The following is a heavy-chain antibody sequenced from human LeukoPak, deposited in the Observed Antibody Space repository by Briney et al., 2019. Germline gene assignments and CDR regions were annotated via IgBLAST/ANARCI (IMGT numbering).Heavy chain of an antibody. CDR2: ISYSGST. J-gene: IGHJ4*02. Sequence: SETLSLTCTVSGGSISSFYWSWIRQPPGKGLEWIGYISYSGSTNYNPSLKSRVTISVDTSKNQFYLKLTSVTAADTAVYYCARGVVADPQTFDYWGQGTLVTVPS. CDR3: ARGVVADPQTFDY. CDR1: GGSISSFY. D-gene: IGHD2-15*01. V-gene: IGHV4-59*01.